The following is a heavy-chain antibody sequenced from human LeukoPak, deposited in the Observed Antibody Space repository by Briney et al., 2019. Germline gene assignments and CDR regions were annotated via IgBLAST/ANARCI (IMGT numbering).Heavy chain of an antibody. D-gene: IGHD3-22*01. V-gene: IGHV4-59*01. J-gene: IGHJ2*01. CDR1: GGSISSYC. CDR2: IYYSGST. Sequence: SETLSLTCTVSGGSISSYCWSWIRQPPGKGLEWIGYIYYSGSTNYNPSLKSRVTISVDTSKNQFSLKLSSVTAADTAVYYCARATSEYYYDSSGYYHYWYFDLWGRGTLVTVSS. CDR3: ARATSEYYYDSSGYYHYWYFDL.